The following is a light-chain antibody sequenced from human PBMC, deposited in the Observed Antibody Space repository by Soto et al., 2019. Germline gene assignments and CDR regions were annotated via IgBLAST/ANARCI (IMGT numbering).Light chain of an antibody. CDR2: GSS. Sequence: EIVLTQSPGTLSLSPGERATLSCRASRSVSSNYLAWYQQKPGQAPRVLMYGSSSRATGIPDRFSGGGSGTDFTLTISRLEPEDFAVYYCRQYGSSLFTFGPGTKVDIK. CDR3: RQYGSSLFT. V-gene: IGKV3-20*01. CDR1: RSVSSNY. J-gene: IGKJ3*01.